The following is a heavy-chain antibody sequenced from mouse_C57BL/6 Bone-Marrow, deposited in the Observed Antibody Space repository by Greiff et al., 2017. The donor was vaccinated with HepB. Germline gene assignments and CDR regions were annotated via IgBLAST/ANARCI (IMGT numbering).Heavy chain of an antibody. CDR2: ISYDGSN. D-gene: IGHD2-4*01. CDR3: ARGQGDYDGFAY. J-gene: IGHJ3*01. CDR1: GYSITSGYY. V-gene: IGHV3-6*01. Sequence: EVKLVESGPGLVKPSQSLSLTCSVTGYSITSGYYWNWIRQFPGNKLEWMGYISYDGSNNYNPSLKNRISITRDTSKNQFFLKLNSVTTEDTATYYCARGQGDYDGFAYWGQGTLVTVSA.